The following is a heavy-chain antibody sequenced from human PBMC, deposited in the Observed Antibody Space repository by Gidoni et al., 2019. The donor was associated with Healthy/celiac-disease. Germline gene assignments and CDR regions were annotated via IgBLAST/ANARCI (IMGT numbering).Heavy chain of an antibody. CDR3: EREGMVRGVMSPP. D-gene: IGHD3-10*01. J-gene: IGHJ5*02. Sequence: QVQLVASVGGVVQPGRSLRLSCSASGFTFSSYAMHWVRQAPGKGLEWVAVISYDGSNKSYADSVKGRFTISRDKSKNTLYLQMNSLRAEDTAVYYCEREGMVRGVMSPPWGQGTLVTVSS. CDR2: ISYDGSNK. V-gene: IGHV3-30*04. CDR1: GFTFSSYA.